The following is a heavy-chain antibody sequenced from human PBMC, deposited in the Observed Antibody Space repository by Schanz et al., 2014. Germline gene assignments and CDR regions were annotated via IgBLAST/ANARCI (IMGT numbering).Heavy chain of an antibody. CDR1: GFTLSNSD. CDR2: IGYLGDT. J-gene: IGHJ4*02. D-gene: IGHD1-1*01. CDR3: ARGTDWSLQC. Sequence: EVQLVESGGGLVQPGGSLRLSCAASGFTLSNSDMHWVRQGTGKGLEWVSTIGYLGDTYYPDSVKGRFTVSRDSGQNSFYHQRNSLRAGDTAVYYCARGTDWSLQCRGQGALVTVSS. V-gene: IGHV3-13*01.